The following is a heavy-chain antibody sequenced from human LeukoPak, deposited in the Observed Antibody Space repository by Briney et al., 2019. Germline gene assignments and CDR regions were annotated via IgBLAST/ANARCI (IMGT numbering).Heavy chain of an antibody. CDR2: VFPADSDT. CDR3: ARHGGAFDY. CDR1: GYSFTSSW. V-gene: IGHV5-51*01. Sequence: GESLKISCKGSGYSFTSSWIGWVRQTPGKGLEWMGIVFPADSDTRYSPSFQGQVTFSADKSISTAYLQWSSLKAPDSAMYYCARHGGAFDYWGQGTLVTVSS. J-gene: IGHJ4*02. D-gene: IGHD4-17*01.